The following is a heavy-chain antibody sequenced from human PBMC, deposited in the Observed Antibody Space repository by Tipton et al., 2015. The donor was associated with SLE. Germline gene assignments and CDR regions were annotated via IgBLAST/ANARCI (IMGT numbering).Heavy chain of an antibody. CDR3: ARGMLTWRGAIVGVDV. Sequence: TLSLTCSVSGGSISSNYWIWIRQPPGKGLEWIGYISYGGGTNYNPSLKSRVTMSVDTAKNQFSLKLTSVTAADTAVYYCARGMLTWRGAIVGVDVWGQGTRVNVSS. CDR1: GGSISSNY. V-gene: IGHV4-59*08. J-gene: IGHJ6*02. D-gene: IGHD2-8*01. CDR2: ISYGGGT.